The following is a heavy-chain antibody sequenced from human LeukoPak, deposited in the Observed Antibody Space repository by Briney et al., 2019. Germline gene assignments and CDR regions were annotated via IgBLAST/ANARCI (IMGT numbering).Heavy chain of an antibody. CDR1: GGSISSYY. CDR3: ARAYYYDSRGYTVEAFDI. V-gene: IGHV4-59*01. D-gene: IGHD3-22*01. J-gene: IGHJ3*02. CDR2: IYYSGST. Sequence: WETLSLTCTVSGGSISSYYWSWIRQPPGKGLEWIGYIYYSGSTNYNPSLKSRVTISVDTSKNQFSLKLSSVTAADTAVYYCARAYYYDSRGYTVEAFDIWGQGTMVTVSS.